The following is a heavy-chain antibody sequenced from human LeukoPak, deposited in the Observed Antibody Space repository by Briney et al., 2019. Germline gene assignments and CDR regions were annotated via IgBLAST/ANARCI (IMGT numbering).Heavy chain of an antibody. V-gene: IGHV3-53*01. D-gene: IGHD6-13*01. Sequence: RGSLRLSCAAYGFTVSSNYMIWVRHAPGNGLLWVSVIYGGGSTYSADSVKGRFTISRDTFPGILSLQMDSLRAEDTAVYYCARGAGYSSGWYFFDSWGRGTLVTVSS. CDR2: IYGGGST. J-gene: IGHJ4*02. CDR3: ARGAGYSSGWYFFDS. CDR1: GFTVSSNY.